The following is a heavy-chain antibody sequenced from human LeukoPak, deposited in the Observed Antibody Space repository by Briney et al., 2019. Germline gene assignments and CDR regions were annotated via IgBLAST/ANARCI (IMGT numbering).Heavy chain of an antibody. J-gene: IGHJ4*02. CDR2: INSDGSST. D-gene: IGHD3-22*01. Sequence: PGGSLRLSCAASGFTFSSYWMYWVRQAPGKGLVWVSRINSDGSSTSYADSVKGRFTISRDNAKNTLYLQMNSLRAEDTAVYYCAREALPYYYDSSGYYPFDYWGQGTLVTVSS. V-gene: IGHV3-74*01. CDR3: AREALPYYYDSSGYYPFDY. CDR1: GFTFSSYW.